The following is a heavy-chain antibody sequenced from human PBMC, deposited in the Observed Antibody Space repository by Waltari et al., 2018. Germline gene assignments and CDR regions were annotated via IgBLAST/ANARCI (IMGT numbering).Heavy chain of an antibody. CDR2: IYYSGST. V-gene: IGHV4-59*01. J-gene: IGHJ4*02. CDR3: ARASPTHGPRPLFDY. Sequence: QVQLQESGPGLVKPSETLSLTCTVSGGSISSYYWSWIRQPPGKGLVWIGYIYYSGSTNYNPSLKSRVTISVDTSKNQFSLKRSSVTAADTAVYYCARASPTHGPRPLFDYWGQGTLVTVSS. CDR1: GGSISSYY. D-gene: IGHD4-4*01.